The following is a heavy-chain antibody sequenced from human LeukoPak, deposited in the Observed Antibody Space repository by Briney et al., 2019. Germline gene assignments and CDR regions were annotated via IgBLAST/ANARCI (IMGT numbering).Heavy chain of an antibody. J-gene: IGHJ4*02. CDR1: GFTFSSYA. CDR2: ISYDGSNK. Sequence: GGSLRLSCAASGFTFSSYAMSWVRQAPGKGLEWVAVISYDGSNKYYADSVKGRFTISRDNSKNTLYLQMNSLRAEDTAVYYCAKTHDTFFDYWGQGTLVTVSS. V-gene: IGHV3-30*18. D-gene: IGHD3-9*01. CDR3: AKTHDTFFDY.